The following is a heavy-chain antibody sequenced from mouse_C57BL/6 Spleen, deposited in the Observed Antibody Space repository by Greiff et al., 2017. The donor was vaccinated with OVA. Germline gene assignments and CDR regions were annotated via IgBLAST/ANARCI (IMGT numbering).Heavy chain of an antibody. CDR1: GYTFTSYW. V-gene: IGHV1-61*01. CDR2: IYPSDSET. J-gene: IGHJ4*01. Sequence: QVQLKQPGAELVRPGSSVKLSCKASGYTFTSYWMDWVKQRPGQGLEWIGNIYPSDSETHYNQKFKDKATLTVDKSSSTAYMQLSSLTSEDSAVYYGATAQAAGDYYAMDYWGQGTSVTVSS. D-gene: IGHD3-2*02. CDR3: ATAQAAGDYYAMDY.